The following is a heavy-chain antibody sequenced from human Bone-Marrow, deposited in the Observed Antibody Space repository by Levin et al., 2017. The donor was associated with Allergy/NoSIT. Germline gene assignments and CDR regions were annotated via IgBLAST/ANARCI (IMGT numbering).Heavy chain of an antibody. CDR2: VYYTGRT. Sequence: SQTLSLPCTVSGGSMSPYYWTWIRQSPGKPLECLGFVYYTGRTDHNPSLESRVTMSVDTSRNQFSLKLTSMTAADTAVYFCARRRGGSYSDLWYFDLWGRGTLVTVS. D-gene: IGHD1-26*01. CDR1: GGSMSPYY. CDR3: ARRRGGSYSDLWYFDL. V-gene: IGHV4-59*03. J-gene: IGHJ2*01.